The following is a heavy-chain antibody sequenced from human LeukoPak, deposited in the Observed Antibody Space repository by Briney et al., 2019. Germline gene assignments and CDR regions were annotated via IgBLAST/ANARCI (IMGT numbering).Heavy chain of an antibody. V-gene: IGHV1-18*01. Sequence: EASVKVSCKASGYTFTSYGISWVRQAPGQGLEWMGWISAYNGNTNYAQKLQGRVTMTTDTSTSTVYMDLRSLRSDDTAVYYCARDLEHCRNIICSNSAYWGQGTLVTVSS. CDR2: ISAYNGNT. D-gene: IGHD2-2*01. CDR1: GYTFTSYG. J-gene: IGHJ4*02. CDR3: ARDLEHCRNIICSNSAY.